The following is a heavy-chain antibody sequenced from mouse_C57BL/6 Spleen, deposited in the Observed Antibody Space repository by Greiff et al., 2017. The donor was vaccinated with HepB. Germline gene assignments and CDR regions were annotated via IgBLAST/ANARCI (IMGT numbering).Heavy chain of an antibody. J-gene: IGHJ1*03. CDR3: ARLYYGSSYEGWYFDV. CDR2: IRNKANGYTT. V-gene: IGHV7-3*01. D-gene: IGHD1-1*01. CDR1: GFTFTDYY. Sequence: EVQLQQSGGGLVQPGGSLSLSCAASGFTFTDYYMSWVRQPPGKALEWLGFIRNKANGYTTEYSASVKGRFTISRDNSQSILYLQMNALRAEDSATYYCARLYYGSSYEGWYFDVWGTGTTVTVSS.